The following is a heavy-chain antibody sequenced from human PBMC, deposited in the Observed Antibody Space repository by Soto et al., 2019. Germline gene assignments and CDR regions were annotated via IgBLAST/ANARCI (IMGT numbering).Heavy chain of an antibody. CDR2: VNNDGTDT. D-gene: IGHD6-13*01. CDR3: ARGGLQHALDV. Sequence: EVQLVESGGGLVQPGGSLRLSCAASGFTFSNYWMYWVRQAPGKGLVWVSRVNNDGTDTTHADSVKGRFTISRDNAENTLYLQMNSLRAEDTAVYHCARGGLQHALDVWGQGSTVTVSS. V-gene: IGHV3-74*03. J-gene: IGHJ6*02. CDR1: GFTFSNYW.